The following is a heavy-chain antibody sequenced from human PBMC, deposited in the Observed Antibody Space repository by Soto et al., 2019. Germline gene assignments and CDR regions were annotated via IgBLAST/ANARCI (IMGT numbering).Heavy chain of an antibody. CDR1: GGSMSSFY. CDR3: AIITAVAGY. D-gene: IGHD2-15*01. J-gene: IGHJ4*01. V-gene: IGHV4-59*01. CDR2: IYYSGST. Sequence: SETLSLTCTISGGSMSSFYWSWVRQPPGKGLEWIGYIYYSGSTNYNPSLKSRVTISIDTSKNQFSLKLRSVTAADTAVYYCAIITAVAGYWGHGTLVTDSS.